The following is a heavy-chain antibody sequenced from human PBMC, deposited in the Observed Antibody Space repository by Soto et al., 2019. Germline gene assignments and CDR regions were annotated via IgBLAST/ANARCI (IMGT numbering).Heavy chain of an antibody. CDR2: ISYDGNNK. CDR3: XXXXXXXXXXXFDY. Sequence: QVQLVESGGGVVQPGRSLRLSCAASGFTFXTYGMHWVRQAPGKGLEWVAVISYDGNNKYYADSVKGRFTISRDNSKNTLYLQMSSLRAEDTAVYXXXXXXXXXXXXXFDYWGQGTLVTVSS. CDR1: GFTFXTYG. V-gene: IGHV3-30*03. J-gene: IGHJ4*02.